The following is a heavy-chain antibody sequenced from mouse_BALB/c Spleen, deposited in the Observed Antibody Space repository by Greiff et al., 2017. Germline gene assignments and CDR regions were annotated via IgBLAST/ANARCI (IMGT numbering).Heavy chain of an antibody. D-gene: IGHD1-1*01. CDR3: AREGTTVEDFDY. CDR1: GFAFSSYD. J-gene: IGHJ2*01. V-gene: IGHV5-6-5*01. Sequence: EVQLVESGGGLVKPGGSLKLSCAASGFAFSSYDMSWVRQTPEKRLEWVAYISSGGSTYYPDSVKGRFTISRDNARNILYLQMSSLRSEDTAMYYCAREGTTVEDFDYWGQGTTLTVSS. CDR2: ISSGGST.